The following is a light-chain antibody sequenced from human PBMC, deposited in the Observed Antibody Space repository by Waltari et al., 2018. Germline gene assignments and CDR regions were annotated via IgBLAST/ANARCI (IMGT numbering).Light chain of an antibody. V-gene: IGLV2-14*01. CDR1: ISDIGVYNF. Sequence: QSALAQPASLSGSPGQSITTSCTGSISDIGVYNFVSWYQHSPGKALKLIIYDVTKRPSGLSDRFSGSKSGNTASLTISGLQAEDEADYYCSSYTSGTTSLVFGTGTKVTVL. CDR2: DVT. J-gene: IGLJ1*01. CDR3: SSYTSGTTSLV.